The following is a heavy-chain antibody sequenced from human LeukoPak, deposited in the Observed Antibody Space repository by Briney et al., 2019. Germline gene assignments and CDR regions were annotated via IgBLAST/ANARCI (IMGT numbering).Heavy chain of an antibody. J-gene: IGHJ6*02. Sequence: SETLSLTCAVYGGSFSGYYWSWIRQPPGKGLEWIGEINHSGSTNYNPSLKSRVTISVDTSKNQFSLKLSSVTAADTAVYYCARGRKIRSGSLPTARTDVWGQGTTVTVSS. V-gene: IGHV4-34*01. CDR3: ARGRKIRSGSLPTARTDV. CDR2: INHSGST. D-gene: IGHD3-3*01. CDR1: GGSFSGYY.